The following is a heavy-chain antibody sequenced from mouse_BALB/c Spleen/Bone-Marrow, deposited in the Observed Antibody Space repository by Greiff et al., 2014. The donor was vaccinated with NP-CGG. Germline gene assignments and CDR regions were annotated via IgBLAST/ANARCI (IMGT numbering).Heavy chain of an antibody. J-gene: IGHJ4*01. V-gene: IGHV1-9*01. CDR1: GYTFSSYW. Sequence: QVQLQQSGAELVKPGASVKISCKATGYTFSSYWIEWVKQRPGHGLEWIGEILPGSGSTNYNEKFKGKATFTADTSSNTAYMQLSSLTSEDSAVYYCGNYYAMDYWGQGTSVTVSS. CDR2: ILPGSGST. CDR3: GNYYAMDY.